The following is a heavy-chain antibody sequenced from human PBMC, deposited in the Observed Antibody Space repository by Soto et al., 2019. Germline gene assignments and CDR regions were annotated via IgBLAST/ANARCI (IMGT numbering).Heavy chain of an antibody. D-gene: IGHD3-22*01. CDR1: GCTFNKYA. Sequence: ASVKVSCKASGCTFNKYAIDWVRQAPGQGLEWMGGITPLFGTPNYAQRFQGRVTISADEVTSTAYMELRSMRSDDTGVYYCVRPSDYDTSSYYYAWWRQGTMVTVSS. V-gene: IGHV1-69*13. J-gene: IGHJ4*02. CDR3: VRPSDYDTSSYYYAW. CDR2: ITPLFGTP.